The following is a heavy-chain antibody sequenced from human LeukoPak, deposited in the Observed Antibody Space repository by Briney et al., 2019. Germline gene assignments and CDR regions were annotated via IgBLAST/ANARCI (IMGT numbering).Heavy chain of an antibody. CDR3: AKYPYYDILSGYGDY. D-gene: IGHD3-9*01. CDR1: GFTFSSYG. Sequence: GGSLRLSCAASGFTFSSYGMTWVRQAPGKGLEWVSGISGSGGGTYYADSVKGRFTISRDNSKSTLYLQMNSLRAEDTALYYCAKYPYYDILSGYGDYWGQGTPVTVSS. V-gene: IGHV3-23*01. CDR2: ISGSGGGT. J-gene: IGHJ4*02.